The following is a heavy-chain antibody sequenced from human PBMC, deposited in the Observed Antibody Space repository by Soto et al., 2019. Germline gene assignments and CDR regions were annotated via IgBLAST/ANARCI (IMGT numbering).Heavy chain of an antibody. J-gene: IGHJ5*02. V-gene: IGHV4-39*01. CDR1: GDSVTISDYY. CDR3: ASGNSGAYRAWFDP. CDR2: IHYSGST. Sequence: QLQLQESGPGLVKPSETLSLTCTVSGDSVTISDYYWGWIRQPPGKGLEWIGSIHYSGSTYYTPSLNSRVTISVDTSKNQFSLRLTSLTAADTAVYYCASGNSGAYRAWFDPWGQGTLVTVSS. D-gene: IGHD6-25*01.